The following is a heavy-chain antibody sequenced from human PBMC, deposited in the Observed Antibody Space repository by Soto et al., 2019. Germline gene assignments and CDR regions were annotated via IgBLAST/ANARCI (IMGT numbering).Heavy chain of an antibody. D-gene: IGHD2-15*01. CDR1: GFTFSSYD. CDR2: IGTAGDT. J-gene: IGHJ6*03. V-gene: IGHV3-13*01. Sequence: ESGGGLVQPGGSLRLSCAASGFTFSSYDMHWVRQATGKGLAWVSAIGTAGDTYYPGSVKGRFTISRENAKNSLYLQMNSLRAGDTAVYYCARVVRGYCSGGRCYGGAYYYYVAVWCKGTTVTVSS. CDR3: ARVVRGYCSGGRCYGGAYYYYVAV.